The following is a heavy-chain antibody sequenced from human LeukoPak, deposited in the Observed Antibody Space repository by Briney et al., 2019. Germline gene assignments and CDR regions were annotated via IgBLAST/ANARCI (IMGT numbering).Heavy chain of an antibody. J-gene: IGHJ4*02. CDR2: INPNSGGT. CDR1: GYTFTSYG. Sequence: ASVQVSCKASGYTFTSYGISWVRQAPGQGLEWMGWINPNSGGTNYAQKFQGRVTMTRDTSISTAYMELSRLTSDDTAVYYCAKLYSSLDYWGQGTLVTVSS. V-gene: IGHV1-2*02. CDR3: AKLYSSLDY. D-gene: IGHD3-22*01.